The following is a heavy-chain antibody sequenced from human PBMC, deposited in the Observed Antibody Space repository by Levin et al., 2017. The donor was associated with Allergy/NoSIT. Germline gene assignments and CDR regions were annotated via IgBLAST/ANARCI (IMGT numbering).Heavy chain of an antibody. V-gene: IGHV3-23*01. CDR1: GFTFSSYA. J-gene: IGHJ5*02. CDR3: AKDIVVVVAATGWFDP. Sequence: GWSLRLSCAASGFTFSSYAMSWVRQAPGKGLEWASAISGSGGSTYYADSVKGRFTISRDNSKNTLYLQMNSLRAEDTAVYYCAKDIVVVVAATGWFDPWGQGTLVTVSS. CDR2: ISGSGGST. D-gene: IGHD2-15*01.